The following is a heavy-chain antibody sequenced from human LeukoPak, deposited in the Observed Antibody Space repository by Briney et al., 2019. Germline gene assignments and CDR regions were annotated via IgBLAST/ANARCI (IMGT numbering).Heavy chain of an antibody. CDR2: FDHEDGET. V-gene: IGHV1-24*01. Sequence: GASVKVSCKVSGYTLTELSMHWVRQAPGKGLEWMGGFDHEDGETIYAQKFQGRVTMTEDTSTDTAYMELSSLRSEDTAVYYCATGWELLRGNWFDPWGQGTLVTVSS. CDR3: ATGWELLRGNWFDP. D-gene: IGHD1-26*01. CDR1: GYTLTELS. J-gene: IGHJ5*02.